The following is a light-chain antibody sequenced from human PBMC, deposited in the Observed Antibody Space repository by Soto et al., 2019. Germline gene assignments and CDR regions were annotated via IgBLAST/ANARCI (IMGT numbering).Light chain of an antibody. Sequence: QSALTQPASVSGSPGQSITISCTGTSSDVGGYNYVSWYQHHPGKVPQLMIYEVSNRPSGVSIRFSGSKSGNTASLTISGLQAEDEADYYCSSHTTGSSYYVFGSGTKVTVL. J-gene: IGLJ1*01. V-gene: IGLV2-14*01. CDR3: SSHTTGSSYYV. CDR1: SSDVGGYNY. CDR2: EVS.